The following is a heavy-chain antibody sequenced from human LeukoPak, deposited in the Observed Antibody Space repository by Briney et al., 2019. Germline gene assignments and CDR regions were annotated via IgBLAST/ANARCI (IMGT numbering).Heavy chain of an antibody. Sequence: GESLKISCEGSGYSFTTYWIAWVRQRPGKGLEWMGVIYPGDSDTRYTPSFQGQVTMSADKSINTAYLQWSSLKASDTAMYYCARRQGCSSTSCPPDYWGQGTLVTVSP. V-gene: IGHV5-51*01. CDR2: IYPGDSDT. J-gene: IGHJ4*02. D-gene: IGHD2-2*01. CDR3: ARRQGCSSTSCPPDY. CDR1: GYSFTTYW.